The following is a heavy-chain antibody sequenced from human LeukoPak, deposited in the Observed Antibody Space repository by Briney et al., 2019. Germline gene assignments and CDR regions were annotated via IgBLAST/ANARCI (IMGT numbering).Heavy chain of an antibody. D-gene: IGHD7-27*01. J-gene: IGHJ3*02. Sequence: PGGSLRLSCVGSGFTFSTYEMSWVRQAPGKGLEWISHITSGTTIYYADSVKGRFTISRDNAKNSVYLQMNSVRAEDTAVYYCARDRRVEGGNWGACDMWGQGTMVTVSS. V-gene: IGHV3-48*03. CDR1: GFTFSTYE. CDR2: ITSGTTI. CDR3: ARDRRVEGGNWGACDM.